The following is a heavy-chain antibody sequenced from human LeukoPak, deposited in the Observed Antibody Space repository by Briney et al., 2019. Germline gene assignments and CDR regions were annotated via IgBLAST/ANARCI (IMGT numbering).Heavy chain of an antibody. J-gene: IGHJ4*02. Sequence: PGGSLRLSCAASGFTFSSYAMSWVRQSPGKGLEWVGEINHSGTTNYNPSLKSRVTMSIDTSKNQFSLKMTSVTAADTAFYYCAGEPLTQIGFDTWGQGTLVTVSS. CDR1: GFTFSSYA. V-gene: IGHV4-34*01. CDR3: AGEPLTQIGFDT. CDR2: INHSGTT. D-gene: IGHD1-20*01.